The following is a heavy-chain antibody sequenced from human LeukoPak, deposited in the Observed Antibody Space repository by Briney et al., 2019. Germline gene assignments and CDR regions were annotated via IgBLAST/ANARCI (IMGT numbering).Heavy chain of an antibody. CDR1: RFTFSSYS. CDR2: ISSSSSYI. J-gene: IGHJ5*02. CDR3: ARGRVYDFWSGYGWFDP. D-gene: IGHD3-3*01. V-gene: IGHV3-21*01. Sequence: GGSLRLSCVASRFTFSSYSMNWVRQAPGKGLEWVSSISSSSSYIYYADSVKGRFTISRDNAKNSLYLQMNSLRAEDTAVYYCARGRVYDFWSGYGWFDPWGQGTLVTVSS.